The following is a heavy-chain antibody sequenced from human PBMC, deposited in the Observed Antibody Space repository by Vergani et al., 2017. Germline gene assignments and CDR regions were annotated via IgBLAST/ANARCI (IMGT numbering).Heavy chain of an antibody. CDR3: VIAADQXVDY. Sequence: EVQLVESGGGLVKPGGSLRLSCAASGFTFSSYSMNWVRQAPGKGLGWVSSISSSSSYIYYADAVKGRFTISRDNAKNSLYLQMNSLRAEETAVYYCVIAADQXVDYWGQGTLVTVSS. CDR2: ISSSSSYI. D-gene: IGHD6-13*01. CDR1: GFTFSSYS. J-gene: IGHJ4*02. V-gene: IGHV3-21*01.